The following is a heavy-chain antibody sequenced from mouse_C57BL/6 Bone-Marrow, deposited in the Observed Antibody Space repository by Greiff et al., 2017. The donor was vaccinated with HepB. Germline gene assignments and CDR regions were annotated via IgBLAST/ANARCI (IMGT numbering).Heavy chain of an antibody. Sequence: EVKLQESGGGLVQPGGSLKLSCAASGFTFSDYYMYWVRQTPEKRLEWVAYISNGGGSTYYPDTVKGRFTISRDNAKNTLYLQMSRLKSEDTAMYYCARPGNSSGYAWFAYWGQGTLVTVSA. V-gene: IGHV5-12*01. CDR2: ISNGGGST. CDR1: GFTFSDYY. J-gene: IGHJ3*01. D-gene: IGHD3-2*02. CDR3: ARPGNSSGYAWFAY.